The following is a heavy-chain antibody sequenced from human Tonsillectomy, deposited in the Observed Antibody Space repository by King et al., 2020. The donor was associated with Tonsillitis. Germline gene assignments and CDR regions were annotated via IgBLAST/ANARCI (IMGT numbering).Heavy chain of an antibody. CDR3: ARSVSGSFDY. J-gene: IGHJ4*02. Sequence: QLQESGPGLVKPSETLSLTCTVSGGSISSSDHYWAWIRQPPGKGLEWIGYMYYSGTIFYNPSLKSRITISGGTSENRFSLKLSSVTAADTAVYFCARSVSGSFDYWVQGALVTVSS. V-gene: IGHV4-39*01. CDR2: MYYSGTI. CDR1: GGSISSSDHY. D-gene: IGHD1-26*01.